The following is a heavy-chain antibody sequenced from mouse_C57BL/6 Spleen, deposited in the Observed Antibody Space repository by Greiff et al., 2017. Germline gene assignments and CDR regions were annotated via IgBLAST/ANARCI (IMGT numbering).Heavy chain of an antibody. CDR1: GYTFTSYD. V-gene: IGHV1-85*01. CDR3: ARKDVYYDYDGAWFAY. D-gene: IGHD2-4*01. CDR2: IYPRDGST. Sequence: QVQLKQSGPELVKPGASVKLSCKASGYTFTSYDINWVKQRPGQGLEWIGWIYPRDGSTKYNEKFKGKATLTVDTSSSTAYMELHSLTSEDSAVYFCARKDVYYDYDGAWFAYWGQGTLVTVSA. J-gene: IGHJ3*01.